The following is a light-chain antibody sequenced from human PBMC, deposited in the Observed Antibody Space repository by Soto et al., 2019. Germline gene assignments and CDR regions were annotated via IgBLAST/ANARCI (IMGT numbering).Light chain of an antibody. CDR2: KAS. Sequence: DIQMTQSPSSLSASVGPRVTRTCRASQSISSWLAWYQQKPGKAPKLLIYKASSLESGVPSRFSGSGSGTEFTLTISSLQPDDFATYYCQQYNSYPWTFGQGTKVEIK. J-gene: IGKJ1*01. CDR1: QSISSW. CDR3: QQYNSYPWT. V-gene: IGKV1-5*03.